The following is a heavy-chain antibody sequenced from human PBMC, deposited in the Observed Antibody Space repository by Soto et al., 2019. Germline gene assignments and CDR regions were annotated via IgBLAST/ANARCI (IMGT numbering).Heavy chain of an antibody. CDR2: ISAYNGST. V-gene: IGHV1-18*04. CDR1: GYTFTSYG. CDR3: ARDPEGGYSYGPSYYYYGMDV. D-gene: IGHD5-18*01. Sequence: ASVKVSCKASGYTFTSYGNSWVRQAPGQGLEWMGWISAYNGSTNYAQKLQGRVTMTTDTSTSTAYMELRSLRSDDTAVYYCARDPEGGYSYGPSYYYYGMDVWGQGTTVTVS. J-gene: IGHJ6*02.